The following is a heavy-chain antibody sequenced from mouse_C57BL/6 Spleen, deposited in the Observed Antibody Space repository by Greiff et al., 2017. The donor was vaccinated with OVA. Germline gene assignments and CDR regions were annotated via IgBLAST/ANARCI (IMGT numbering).Heavy chain of an antibody. D-gene: IGHD1-1*01. V-gene: IGHV1-53*01. CDR1: GYTFTSYW. Sequence: QVQLQQPGTELVKPGASVKLSCKASGYTFTSYWMHCVKQRPGQGLEWIGNINPSNGGTNYNEKFKSKATLTVDKSSSTAYMQLSSLTSEDSAVYYCARGETTVVATGDYFDYWGQGTTLTVSS. J-gene: IGHJ2*01. CDR3: ARGETTVVATGDYFDY. CDR2: INPSNGGT.